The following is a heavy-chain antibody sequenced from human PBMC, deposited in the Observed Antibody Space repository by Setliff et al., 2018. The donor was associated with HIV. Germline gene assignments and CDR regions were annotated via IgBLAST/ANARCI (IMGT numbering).Heavy chain of an antibody. CDR1: GGSMTSHF. J-gene: IGHJ4*02. V-gene: IGHV4-59*11. CDR2: VHHGGTA. Sequence: PSETLSLTCTVSGGSMTSHFWGWIRQPPGKGLEWIGYVHHGGTANYNPSLKSRVSMSVDGSRNQVSLNLNSVTAADTAVYYCARELGRTVDYWGQGALVTVSS. D-gene: IGHD2-21*02. CDR3: ARELGRTVDY.